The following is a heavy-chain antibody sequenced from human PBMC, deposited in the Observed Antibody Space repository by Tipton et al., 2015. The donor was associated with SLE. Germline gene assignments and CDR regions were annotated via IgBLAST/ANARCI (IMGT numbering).Heavy chain of an antibody. J-gene: IGHJ4*02. CDR1: GFTFSSYG. Sequence: SLRLSCAASGFTFSSYGMHWVRRAPGKGLEWVAFIRYDGSNKYYADSVKGRFTISRDNSKNTLYLQMNSLRAEDTAVYYCAKVLEGFWSALGYWGQGTLVPVSS. D-gene: IGHD3-3*01. V-gene: IGHV3-30*02. CDR2: IRYDGSNK. CDR3: AKVLEGFWSALGY.